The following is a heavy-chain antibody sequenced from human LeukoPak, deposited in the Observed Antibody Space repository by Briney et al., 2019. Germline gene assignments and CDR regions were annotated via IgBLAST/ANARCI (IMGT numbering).Heavy chain of an antibody. CDR2: IYHSGNT. CDR3: ARDPKRITMIVVVTKGGFDY. V-gene: IGHV4-38-2*02. Sequence: PSETLSLTCTVSGGSISSGYYWGWIRPPPGKGLEWIGSIYHSGNTYYNPSLKSRVTISIDTSKNQFSLNLSSVTAADTAVYYCARDPKRITMIVVVTKGGFDYWGQGTLVTVSS. CDR1: GGSISSGYY. D-gene: IGHD3-22*01. J-gene: IGHJ4*02.